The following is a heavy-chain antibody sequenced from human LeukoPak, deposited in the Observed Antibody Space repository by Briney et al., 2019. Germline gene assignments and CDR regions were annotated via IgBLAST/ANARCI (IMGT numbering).Heavy chain of an antibody. CDR2: MNPNSGNT. CDR1: GYTFTSYD. CDR3: ARGQRTGSSGWYFRYYYYGMDV. V-gene: IGHV1-8*01. Sequence: ASVKVSCKASGYTFTSYDINWVRQATGQGLEWMGRMNPNSGNTGYAQKFQGRVTMTRNTSISTAYMELSSLRSEDTAVYYCARGQRTGSSGWYFRYYYYGMDVWGQGTTVTVSS. J-gene: IGHJ6*02. D-gene: IGHD6-19*01.